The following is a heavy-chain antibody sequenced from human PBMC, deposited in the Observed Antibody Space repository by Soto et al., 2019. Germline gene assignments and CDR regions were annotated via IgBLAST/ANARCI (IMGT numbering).Heavy chain of an antibody. CDR3: ARVPRNYGMDV. J-gene: IGHJ6*02. CDR1: GGSISRYY. CDR2: IYNSGIT. V-gene: IGHV4-59*01. Sequence: SETLSLTCTVSGGSISRYYWSWIRQPPGKGLEWIGYIYNSGITKYNPSLKSRVTISADPSKNQISLKLNSMTAADTAVYYCARVPRNYGMDVWGQGTTVTVSS.